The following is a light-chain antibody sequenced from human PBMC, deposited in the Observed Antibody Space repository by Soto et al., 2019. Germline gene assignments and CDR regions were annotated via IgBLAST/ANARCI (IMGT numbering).Light chain of an antibody. J-gene: IGKJ2*02. V-gene: IGKV3-20*01. Sequence: IVLTQSPGTLSLSPGERATLSCGASQSVSASYLAWYQQKPDQAPRLLIYGASRRADGIPDRFSAGWSGTDFTLTISRLEAEDFAVYYCQQYDSSPCTFGQGTKVEIK. CDR2: GAS. CDR3: QQYDSSPCT. CDR1: QSVSASY.